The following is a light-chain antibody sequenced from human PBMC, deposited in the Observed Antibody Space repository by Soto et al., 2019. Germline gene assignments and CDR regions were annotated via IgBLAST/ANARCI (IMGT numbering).Light chain of an antibody. J-gene: IGKJ5*01. CDR2: NAV. CDR3: QQYKSWWPIT. CDR1: QNIDNK. Sequence: EIVLTQSPATLSVSPGERATLSCRASQNIDNKLVWYQQKPGQAPSLLLSNAVTRAPGIPARFSGSGFGTEFTLTISSLQPEDFAIYYCQQYKSWWPITLGQGTRLEI. V-gene: IGKV3-15*01.